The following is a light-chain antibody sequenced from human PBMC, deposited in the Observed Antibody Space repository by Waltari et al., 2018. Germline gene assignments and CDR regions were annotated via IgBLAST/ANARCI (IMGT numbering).Light chain of an antibody. V-gene: IGKV1-NL1*01. Sequence: DIQMTQSPSSLAAAVGDSVTITCRESQGISYSLAWYQQKPGRAPKRLRYAASRLETGVPSRFSGSGSGTEYAHTSSSLQPEDFATYFCQRYYSVLPLTFGGGPTVEMK. J-gene: IGKJ4*02. CDR1: QGISYS. CDR2: AAS. CDR3: QRYYSVLPLT.